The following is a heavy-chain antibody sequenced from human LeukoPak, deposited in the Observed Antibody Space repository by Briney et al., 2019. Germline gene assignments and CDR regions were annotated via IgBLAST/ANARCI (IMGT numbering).Heavy chain of an antibody. CDR3: ATPRECNGDYVYYFDS. CDR1: GFTFSSYG. CDR2: IKLDGGRT. D-gene: IGHD4-17*01. Sequence: GGSLRLSCAASGFTFSSYGMRWIRQAPGKGLEWVANIKLDGGRTYYVDSVKGRFTISRDNARNLLYLQLSSLRAEDTAVYYFATPRECNGDYVYYFDSWGQGNLVTVSS. J-gene: IGHJ4*02. V-gene: IGHV3-7*03.